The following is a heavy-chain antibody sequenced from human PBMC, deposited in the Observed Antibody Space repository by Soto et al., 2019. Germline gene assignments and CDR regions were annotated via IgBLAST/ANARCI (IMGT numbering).Heavy chain of an antibody. CDR1: GFTFSSYA. CDR3: ATDFQSRYSSCWYHGTLYYYYGMAV. CDR2: ISGSGGST. Sequence: GGSLRLSCAASGFTFSSYAMSWVRQAPGKGLEWVSAISGSGGSTYYADSVKGRFTISRDNSKNTLYLQMNSLRAEDTAVYYCATDFQSRYSSCWYHGTLYYYYGMAVWGQGTMVTVSS. D-gene: IGHD6-13*01. J-gene: IGHJ6*02. V-gene: IGHV3-23*01.